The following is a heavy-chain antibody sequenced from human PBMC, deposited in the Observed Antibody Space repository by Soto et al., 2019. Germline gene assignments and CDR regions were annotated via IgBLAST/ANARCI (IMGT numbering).Heavy chain of an antibody. J-gene: IGHJ4*01. D-gene: IGHD3-9*01. V-gene: IGHV1-69*02. CDR2: IFTIVDIP. CDR3: ATVVTYSDFDYLFNI. Sequence: VQLVQSGAEVKKPGSSVRVSCKTSGGTFDNYTINWVRQAPGQGLEWMGRIFTIVDIPYSAQKFRDRATITADRATNTAYMELSSLSSEDTAMYYCATVVTYSDFDYLFNIWGRGTLITVSS. CDR1: GGTFDNYT.